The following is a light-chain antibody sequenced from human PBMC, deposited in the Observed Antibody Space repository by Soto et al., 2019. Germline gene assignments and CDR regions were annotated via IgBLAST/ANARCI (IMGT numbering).Light chain of an antibody. CDR2: DAS. Sequence: DIQLTQSLSTLSACVGDRVALTCRASQDINNWLAWYQQKPGNAPKFLIYDASTLESGVPSRFSGGGSGTEFTLTISSLQPDDSATYYCQQYYSRRTFGQGTKVDI. V-gene: IGKV1-5*01. CDR1: QDINNW. J-gene: IGKJ1*01. CDR3: QQYYSRRT.